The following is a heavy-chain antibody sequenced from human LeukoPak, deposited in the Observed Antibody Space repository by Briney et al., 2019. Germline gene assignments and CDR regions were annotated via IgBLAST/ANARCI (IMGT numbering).Heavy chain of an antibody. V-gene: IGHV4-61*08. J-gene: IGHJ4*02. Sequence: SETLSLTCIVSGGSISSGAYYWSWIRQPPGKGLEWIGYIYYSGSTNYNPSLKSRVTISVDTSKNQFSLKLSSVTAADTAVYYCARVQESQIDYYFDYWGQGTLVTVSS. CDR2: IYYSGST. CDR1: GGSISSGAYY. D-gene: IGHD3-9*01. CDR3: ARVQESQIDYYFDY.